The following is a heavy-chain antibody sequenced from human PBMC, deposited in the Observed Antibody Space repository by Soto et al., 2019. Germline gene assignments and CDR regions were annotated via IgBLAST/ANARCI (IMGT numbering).Heavy chain of an antibody. J-gene: IGHJ4*02. CDR1: GFTFSSYW. V-gene: IGHV3-74*01. Sequence: EVQLVESGGGLVQPGGSLRLSCAASGFTFSSYWMHWVRQAPGNGLVWVSRIYSDGSGTTDADSVKGRFTISRDNAKTMLYLQMIRLRVEDTAAYYCANLNSFGADYWGQGTLVTVSS. CDR2: IYSDGSGT. D-gene: IGHD5-18*01. CDR3: ANLNSFGADY.